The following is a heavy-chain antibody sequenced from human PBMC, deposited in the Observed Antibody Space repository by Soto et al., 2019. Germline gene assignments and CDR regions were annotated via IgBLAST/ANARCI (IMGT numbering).Heavy chain of an antibody. CDR3: TTRHKFSYFQ. V-gene: IGHV3-23*01. CDR2: MTDSGDSA. CDR1: GFTFNNYA. Sequence: PGGSLRLSCASSGFTFNNYAISWARQAPGKGLESVSAMTDSGDSAYYADSVQGRFTISRDNSRNTLYLQMNGLKAEDTAVYYCTTRHKFSYFQRGQGTLVTVS. J-gene: IGHJ4*02. D-gene: IGHD5-18*01.